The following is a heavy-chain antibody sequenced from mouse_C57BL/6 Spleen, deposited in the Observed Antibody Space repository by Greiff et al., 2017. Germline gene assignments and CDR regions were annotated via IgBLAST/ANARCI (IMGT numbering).Heavy chain of an antibody. D-gene: IGHD2-3*01. CDR3: ARHVPDGYYDYYAMDY. CDR1: GYTFTEYT. CDR2: FYPGSGSI. V-gene: IGHV1-62-2*01. J-gene: IGHJ4*01. Sequence: VQLQQSGAELVKPGASVKLSCKASGYTFTEYTIHWVKQRSGQGLEWIGWFYPGSGSIKYNEKFKDKATLTADKSSSTVYMGLSRLTSEDSAVYFCARHVPDGYYDYYAMDYWGQGTSVTVSS.